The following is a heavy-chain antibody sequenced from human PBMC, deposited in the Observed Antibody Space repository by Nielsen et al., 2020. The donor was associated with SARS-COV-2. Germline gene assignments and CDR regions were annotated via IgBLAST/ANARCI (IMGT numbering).Heavy chain of an antibody. Sequence: SEILSPTCIVPGASISTGSPYWSWIRQPPGKGLEWIVFLFYRGHTTYHPSLKSRVTISVDTSKNQFSLQVNSVTAADTAVYYCVRLDMATISVDYWGRGTLVTVTS. J-gene: IGHJ4*02. CDR2: LFYRGHT. CDR3: VRLDMATISVDY. D-gene: IGHD5-24*01. CDR1: GASISTGSPY. V-gene: IGHV4-61*01.